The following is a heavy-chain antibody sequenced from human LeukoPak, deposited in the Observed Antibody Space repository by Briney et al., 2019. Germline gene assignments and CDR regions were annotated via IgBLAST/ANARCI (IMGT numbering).Heavy chain of an antibody. D-gene: IGHD2-15*01. CDR2: IKQDGSEK. J-gene: IGHJ6*02. Sequence: PGGCLRLSCAASGFTFSNYWMSWVRQAPGKGLEWVANIKQDGSEKCYVDSVKGRFTISRDNAKNSLYLQMNSLRAEDTAVYYCARDRWELLSNSYHYCGLDVWGQGTTVTVSS. CDR1: GFTFSNYW. CDR3: ARDRWELLSNSYHYCGLDV. V-gene: IGHV3-7*01.